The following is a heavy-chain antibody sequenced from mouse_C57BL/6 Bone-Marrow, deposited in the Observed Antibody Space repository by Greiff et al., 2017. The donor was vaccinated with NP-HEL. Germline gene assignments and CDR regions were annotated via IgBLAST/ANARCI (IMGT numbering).Heavy chain of an antibody. CDR3: ARQIITTVVAHYAMDY. Sequence: DVHLVESGGGLVQPGGSLKLSCAASGFTFSDYYMYWVRQTPEKRLEWVAYISNGGGSTYYPDTVKGRFTISRDNAKNTLYLQMSRLKSEDTAMYYCARQIITTVVAHYAMDYWGQGTSVTVSS. J-gene: IGHJ4*01. CDR2: ISNGGGST. D-gene: IGHD1-1*01. V-gene: IGHV5-12*01. CDR1: GFTFSDYY.